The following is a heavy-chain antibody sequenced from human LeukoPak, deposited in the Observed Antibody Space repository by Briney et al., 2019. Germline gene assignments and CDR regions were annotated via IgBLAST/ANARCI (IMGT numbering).Heavy chain of an antibody. D-gene: IGHD3-10*01. J-gene: IGHJ4*02. CDR1: GFTVSSNS. Sequence: PGGSLRLSCTVSGFTVSSNSMSWVRQAPGKGLEWVSFIYSDNTHYSDSVKGRFTISRDNSKNTLYLQMNSLRAEDTAVYYCAKWSHGSGSYYIGYWGQGTLVTVSS. CDR2: IYSDNT. CDR3: AKWSHGSGSYYIGY. V-gene: IGHV3-66*03.